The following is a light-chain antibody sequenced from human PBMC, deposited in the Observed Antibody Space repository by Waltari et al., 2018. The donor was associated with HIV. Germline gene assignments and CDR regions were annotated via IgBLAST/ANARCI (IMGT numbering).Light chain of an antibody. CDR2: DAS. CDR3: QQYDNPRYT. J-gene: IGKJ2*01. V-gene: IGKV1-33*01. Sequence: DIQLTQSPSSLSASVGDRVTITCQAIQDINNNSNWYQQKPGKAPKVLIYDASTLETGVPSRFSGSGSGANFTFTISSLQPEDIAIYYCQQYDNPRYTFGQGTKLEIK. CDR1: QDINNN.